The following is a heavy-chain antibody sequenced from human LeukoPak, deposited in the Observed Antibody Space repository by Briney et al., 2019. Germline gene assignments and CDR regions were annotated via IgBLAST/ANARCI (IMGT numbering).Heavy chain of an antibody. V-gene: IGHV1-18*01. CDR3: ARDTDTGNYYGSGSYYSPPGY. D-gene: IGHD3-10*01. CDR1: GYTFTNFG. CDR2: ISAYNGNT. J-gene: IGHJ4*02. Sequence: ASVKVSCKASGYTFTNFGISWVRQAPGQGLEWMGWISAYNGNTNYAQKFQGRVTMTTDTFTSTAYMELRSLRSDDTAMYHCARDTDTGNYYGSGSYYSPPGYWGQGTLVTVSS.